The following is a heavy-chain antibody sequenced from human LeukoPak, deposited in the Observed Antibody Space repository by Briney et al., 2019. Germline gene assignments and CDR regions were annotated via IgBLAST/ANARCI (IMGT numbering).Heavy chain of an antibody. V-gene: IGHV1-2*02. CDR2: INPNSGGT. D-gene: IGHD5-18*01. CDR3: ARSRIQLWSWDP. Sequence: ASVKVSCKASGYTFTGYYMHWVRQAPGQGLEGMGWINPNSGGTNYAQKFQGRVTMTRDTSISTAYMELSRLRSDDTAVYYCARSRIQLWSWDPWGQGTLVTVSS. J-gene: IGHJ5*02. CDR1: GYTFTGYY.